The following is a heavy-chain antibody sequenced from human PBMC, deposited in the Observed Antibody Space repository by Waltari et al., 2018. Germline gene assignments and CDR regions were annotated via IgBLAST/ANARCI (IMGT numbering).Heavy chain of an antibody. CDR2: VRSKHNNFAT. D-gene: IGHD1-1*01. V-gene: IGHV3-73*01. J-gene: IGHJ4*02. Sequence: EVQVVESGGGFIETGEDLRLSCEASAVTIGGTDMEWVRQSPGKGLQWIGRVRSKHNNFATVYAESMRGRSMVSRNASMNTAYLQIDNVTPDDTAVYYCTTGIVELESERAAFWGRGVLVTVTS. CDR3: TTGIVELESERAAF. CDR1: AVTIGGTD.